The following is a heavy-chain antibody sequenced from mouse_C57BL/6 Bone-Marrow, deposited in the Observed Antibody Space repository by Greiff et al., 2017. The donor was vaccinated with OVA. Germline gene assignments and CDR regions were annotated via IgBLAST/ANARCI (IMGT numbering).Heavy chain of an antibody. J-gene: IGHJ1*03. CDR2: ISDSGSYT. Sequence: EVKLVESGGGLVKPGGSLKLSCAASGFTFSSYAMSWVRQTPEKRLEWVATISDSGSYTYYPDNVKGRFTISRDNAKNNLYLQMSHLKSEDTAMYYCARGQVGVWGTGTTVTVSS. CDR1: GFTFSSYA. V-gene: IGHV5-4*03. CDR3: ARGQVGV.